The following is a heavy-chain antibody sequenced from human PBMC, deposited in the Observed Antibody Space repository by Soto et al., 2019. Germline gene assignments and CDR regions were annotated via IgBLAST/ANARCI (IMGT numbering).Heavy chain of an antibody. V-gene: IGHV4-39*01. D-gene: IGHD1-7*01. CDR2: IYYSGST. J-gene: IGHJ4*02. CDR1: GGSISSSSYY. CDR3: ARHGGRGTGQNFDY. Sequence: SETLSLTCTVSGGSISSSSYYWGWIRQPPGKGLEWIGSIYYSGSTYYNPSLKSRVTISVDTSKNQFSLKLSLVTAADTAVYYCARHGGRGTGQNFDYWGQGTLVTVSS.